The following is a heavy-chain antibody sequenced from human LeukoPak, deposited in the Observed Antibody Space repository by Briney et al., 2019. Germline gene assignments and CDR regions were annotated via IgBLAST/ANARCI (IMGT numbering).Heavy chain of an antibody. CDR3: AKDIQLST. CDR2: ICASGEST. V-gene: IGHV3-23*01. CDR1: GFTFSVAA. J-gene: IGHJ3*01. D-gene: IGHD5-24*01. Sequence: GGSLRLSCAASGFTFSVAAMTWVRQAPGKGLEWVSLICASGESTYYADSVKGRFTISRDNSKNTLSLQMNSLRVEDTAMYFCAKDIQLSTWGLGTMVTVSS.